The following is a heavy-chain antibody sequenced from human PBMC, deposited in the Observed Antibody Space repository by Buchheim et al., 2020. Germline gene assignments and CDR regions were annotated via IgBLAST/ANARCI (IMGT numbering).Heavy chain of an antibody. CDR2: ISSSSSTI. V-gene: IGHV3-48*01. Sequence: EVQLVESGGGLVQPGGSLRLSCAASGFTFCRYSMNWFRQAPGKGLEWVSYISSSSSTIYYADSVKGRFTISRDNAKNSLYLQMNSMRAEDTAVYYCASAMVRGVIITSYYGMDVWGQGTT. D-gene: IGHD3-10*01. J-gene: IGHJ6*02. CDR3: ASAMVRGVIITSYYGMDV. CDR1: GFTFCRYS.